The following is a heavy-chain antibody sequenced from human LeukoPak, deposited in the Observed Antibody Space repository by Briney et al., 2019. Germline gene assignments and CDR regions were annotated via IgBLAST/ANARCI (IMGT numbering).Heavy chain of an antibody. Sequence: GGSLRLSCAASGLTFSSYAMSWVRQAPGKGLEGVTVISGSGGYTYYADSAKGRFTISRDNSKSTLYLQMNSLKAEDTAVYYCAREIGDFDYWGQGTLVTVSS. CDR3: AREIGDFDY. J-gene: IGHJ4*02. V-gene: IGHV3-23*01. CDR2: ISGSGGYT. CDR1: GLTFSSYA. D-gene: IGHD1-26*01.